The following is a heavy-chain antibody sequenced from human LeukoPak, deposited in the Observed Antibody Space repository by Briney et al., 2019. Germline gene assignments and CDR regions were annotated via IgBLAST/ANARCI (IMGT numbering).Heavy chain of an antibody. CDR2: ISLSGGST. V-gene: IGHV3-23*01. Sequence: PGGSLRLSCAASGFTFSNYAMSWVRQAPGKGLEWVSTISLSGGSTYYADSVKGRFTISRDNSKNTLYLQMNSLRAEDTAVYYCAIDRRDFDYWGQGSLVTVSS. CDR1: GFTFSNYA. CDR3: AIDRRDFDY. J-gene: IGHJ4*02.